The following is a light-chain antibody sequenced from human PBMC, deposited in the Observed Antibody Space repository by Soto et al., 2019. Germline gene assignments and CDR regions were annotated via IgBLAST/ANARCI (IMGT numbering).Light chain of an antibody. CDR2: GAS. CDR1: QSVSSNY. CDR3: QQYGSSAPNT. Sequence: EIVLTQSPDTLSLSPGEGATLSCRASQSVSSNYLAWYQQKPGQAPRLLIYGASSRATGIPDRFSGSGSGTYFPLTISRLEPEDFAMYYCQQYGSSAPNTFGQGTRLEIE. J-gene: IGKJ5*01. V-gene: IGKV3-20*01.